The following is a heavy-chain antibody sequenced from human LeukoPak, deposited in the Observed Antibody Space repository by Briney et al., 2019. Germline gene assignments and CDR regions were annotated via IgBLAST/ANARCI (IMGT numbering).Heavy chain of an antibody. J-gene: IGHJ5*02. D-gene: IGHD3-3*01. CDR2: MNPNSGGT. V-gene: IGHV1-2*02. CDR3: ARDWKYYDFWSGYYGWFDP. CDR1: GYTFTSYD. Sequence: ASVKVSCKASGYTFTSYDINWVRQATGQGLEWMGWMNPNSGGTNYAQKFQGRVTMTRDTSISTAYMELSRLRSDDTAVYYCARDWKYYDFWSGYYGWFDPWGQGTLVTVSS.